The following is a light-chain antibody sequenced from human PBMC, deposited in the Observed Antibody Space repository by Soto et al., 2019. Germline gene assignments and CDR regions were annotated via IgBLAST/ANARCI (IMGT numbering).Light chain of an antibody. J-gene: IGKJ4*01. CDR1: QSVSSY. V-gene: IGKV3-11*01. CDR2: DAS. CDR3: QQRSNWPLT. Sequence: EIVLNQSPATLPLSPGERATLSCRASQSVSSYLAWYQQKPGQAPRLLIYDASNRATGIPARFSGSGSGTYFTLTISSLEPEDFAVYYCQQRSNWPLTFGGGTKVEIK.